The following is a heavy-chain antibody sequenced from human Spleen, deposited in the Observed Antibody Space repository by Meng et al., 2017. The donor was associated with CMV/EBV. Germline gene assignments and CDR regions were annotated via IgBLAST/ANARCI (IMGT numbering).Heavy chain of an antibody. CDR2: IKARIDGGTA. J-gene: IGHJ6*02. V-gene: IGHV3-15*01. D-gene: IGHD2-8*01. CDR3: TIDPRADYCTSGPCYASYYGMDV. CDR1: GFTFSNAW. Sequence: GESLKISCTASGFTFSNAWMSWVRQAPGKGLEWVGRIKARIDGGTADYAAPVKGRFTISRADAKNTLYLQINSLKTEDTAVYYCTIDPRADYCTSGPCYASYYGMDVWGHGATVTVSS.